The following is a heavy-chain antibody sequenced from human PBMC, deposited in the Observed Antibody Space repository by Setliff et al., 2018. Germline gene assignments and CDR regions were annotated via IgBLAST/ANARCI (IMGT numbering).Heavy chain of an antibody. CDR3: ARLALTGYDSSGYYYALEYYYYMDV. J-gene: IGHJ6*03. Sequence: GGSLRLSCAASGFTFSSYAMSWVRQAPGKEPEWVSTITDSGRTTYYGPSLRGRFTISRDNANQSLYLQMNSLRAEDTAVYYCARLALTGYDSSGYYYALEYYYYMDVWGKGTTVTVSS. CDR1: GFTFSSYA. V-gene: IGHV3-48*01. D-gene: IGHD3-22*01. CDR2: ITDSGRTT.